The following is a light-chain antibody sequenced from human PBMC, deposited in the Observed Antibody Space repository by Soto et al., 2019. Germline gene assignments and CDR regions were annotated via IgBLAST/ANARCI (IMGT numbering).Light chain of an antibody. CDR2: DAS. CDR1: QSISRW. J-gene: IGKJ1*01. V-gene: IGKV1-5*01. Sequence: DIQMTQSPSTLSASVGDRVTINCRASQSISRWLAWIQQKPGKAPNVLIYDASTLDSGVPLRFSGSGSGTEFTLTISSLQPDDFATYCCHHYTSDPWTFGRGTKVEI. CDR3: HHYTSDPWT.